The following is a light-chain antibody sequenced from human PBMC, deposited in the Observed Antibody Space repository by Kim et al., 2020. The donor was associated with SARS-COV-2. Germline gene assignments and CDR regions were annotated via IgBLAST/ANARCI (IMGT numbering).Light chain of an antibody. Sequence: IVLTQSPAIVSVSPGERVIVSCRASQNIGSHLAWYQQKPGLAPRLLIYGASMRAPSVPPRFSGSGSGAEFSLTISSLESEDFAQYYCQQYYNNRPPYTFGQGTKVDIK. V-gene: IGKV3-15*01. CDR3: QQYYNNRPPYT. J-gene: IGKJ2*01. CDR1: QNIGSH. CDR2: GAS.